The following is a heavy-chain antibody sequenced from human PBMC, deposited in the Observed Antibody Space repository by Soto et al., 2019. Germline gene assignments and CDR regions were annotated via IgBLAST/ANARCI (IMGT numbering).Heavy chain of an antibody. J-gene: IGHJ4*02. V-gene: IGHV3-21*01. CDR3: ARVSRTAERY. CDR2: ISSSSSYI. D-gene: IGHD2-2*01. CDR1: GFTFSSYS. Sequence: PGGSLRLSCAASGFTFSSYSMNWVRQAPGKGLEWVSSISSSSSYIYYADSVKGRFTISRDNAKNSLYLQMNSLRVEDTAVYYCARVSRTAERYWGPGTLVTVSS.